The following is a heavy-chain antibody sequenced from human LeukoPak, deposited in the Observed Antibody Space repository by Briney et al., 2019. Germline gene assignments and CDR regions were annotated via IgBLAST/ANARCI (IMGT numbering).Heavy chain of an antibody. CDR3: ARGYSYYNFDY. CDR2: FNAGNGNT. D-gene: IGHD5-18*01. V-gene: IGHV1-3*01. CDR1: GYTFTSYA. J-gene: IGHJ4*02. Sequence: ASVKVSCKASGYTFTSYAMHWVRQAPGQRLEWMGWFNAGNGNTKYSQKFQGRVTITRDTSASTAYMELSSLRSEDTAVYYCARGYSYYNFDYWGQGTLVTVSS.